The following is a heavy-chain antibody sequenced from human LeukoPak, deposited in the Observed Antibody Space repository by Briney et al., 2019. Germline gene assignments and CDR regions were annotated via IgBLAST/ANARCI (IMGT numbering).Heavy chain of an antibody. D-gene: IGHD5-18*01. J-gene: IGHJ6*03. CDR3: AKRGYSYGDYYYYYMDV. V-gene: IGHV3-30*02. CDR1: GFTFSSYG. Sequence: PGGSLRLSCAASGFTFSSYGMHWVRQAPGKGLEWVAFIRYDGSNKYYADSVKGRFTISRDNSKNTLYLQMNSLRAEDTAVYYCAKRGYSYGDYYYYYMDVWGKGTTVTISS. CDR2: IRYDGSNK.